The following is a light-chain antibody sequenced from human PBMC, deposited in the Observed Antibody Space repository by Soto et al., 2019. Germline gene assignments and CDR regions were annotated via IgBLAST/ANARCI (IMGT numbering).Light chain of an antibody. CDR2: KAS. CDR1: QSISSW. CDR3: QQFNSALGIT. V-gene: IGKV1-5*03. J-gene: IGKJ5*01. Sequence: DIQMTQSPSTLSASVGDRDTITCRASQSISSWLAWYQQKPGKAPKLLIYKASSLESGVPSRFSGSGSGTEFTLTISSLQPDDFATYYCQQFNSALGITFGQGTRLEIK.